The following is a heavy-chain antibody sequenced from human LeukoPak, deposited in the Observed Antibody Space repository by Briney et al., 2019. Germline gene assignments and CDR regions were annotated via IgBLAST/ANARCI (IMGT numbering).Heavy chain of an antibody. Sequence: GRSLRLSCAASGFTFSSYGMHWVRQAPGKGLEWVAVIWYDGSNKYYADSVKGRFTISRDNSKNTLYLQMNSLRAEDTAVYYCAKDRSGNGILTGYYALGILDYWGQGTLVTVSS. D-gene: IGHD3-9*01. CDR1: GFTFSSYG. J-gene: IGHJ4*02. V-gene: IGHV3-33*06. CDR2: IWYDGSNK. CDR3: AKDRSGNGILTGYYALGILDY.